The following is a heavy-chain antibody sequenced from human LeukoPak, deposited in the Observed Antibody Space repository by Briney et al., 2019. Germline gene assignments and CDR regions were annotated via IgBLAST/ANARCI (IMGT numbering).Heavy chain of an antibody. J-gene: IGHJ4*02. CDR2: IYYSGST. D-gene: IGHD6-19*01. Sequence: SETLSLTCTVSGGSISIYYWSWIRQPPGKGLEWIGYIYYSGSTNYNPSLKSRVTISVDTSKNQFSLKLSSVTAADTAVYYCAAHSSGNFDYWGQGTLVTVSS. CDR1: GGSISIYY. CDR3: AAHSSGNFDY. V-gene: IGHV4-59*01.